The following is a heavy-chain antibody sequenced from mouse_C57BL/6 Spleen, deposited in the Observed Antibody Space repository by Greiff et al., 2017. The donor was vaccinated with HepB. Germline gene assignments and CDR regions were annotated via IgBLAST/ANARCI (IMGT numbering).Heavy chain of an antibody. CDR2: INPNNGGT. V-gene: IGHV1-26*01. CDR1: GYTFTDYY. CDR3: ARTPGIYDGYYGYAMDY. D-gene: IGHD2-3*01. Sequence: VQLQQSGPELVKPGASVKISCKASGYTFTDYYMNWVKQSHGKSLEWIGDINPNNGGTSYNQKFKGKATLTVDKSSSTAYMELRSLTSEDSAVYYCARTPGIYDGYYGYAMDYWGQGTSVTVAS. J-gene: IGHJ4*01.